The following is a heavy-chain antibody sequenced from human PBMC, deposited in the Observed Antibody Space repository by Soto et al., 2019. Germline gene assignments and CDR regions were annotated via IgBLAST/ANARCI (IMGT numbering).Heavy chain of an antibody. CDR1: GFTIGDYA. CDR3: TRDSFVRYFDWLPNYYYGMDV. J-gene: IGHJ6*02. Sequence: SLRLSCTASGFTIGDYAMSWLRQAPEKGLEWVGFIRSKDYGGTTEYAAAVKGRFTISSDDSKSIAYLQMNSLKTEDTAVYYCTRDSFVRYFDWLPNYYYGMDVWGQGTTVTVSS. D-gene: IGHD3-9*01. CDR2: IRSKDYGGTT. V-gene: IGHV3-49*03.